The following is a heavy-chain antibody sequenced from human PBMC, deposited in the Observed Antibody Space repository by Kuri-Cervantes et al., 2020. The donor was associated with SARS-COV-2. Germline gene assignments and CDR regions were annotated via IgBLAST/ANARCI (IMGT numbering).Heavy chain of an antibody. CDR3: AREGRGYAYFDY. V-gene: IGHV3-53*01. Sequence: GGSLRLSCAAFGFTVSSNYMSWVRQAPGKGLEWVSVIYSGGSTYYADSVKGRFTISRDNSKNTLYLQMNSLRAEDTAVYYWAREGRGYAYFDYWGQGTLVTVSS. D-gene: IGHD5-12*01. CDR1: GFTVSSNY. J-gene: IGHJ4*02. CDR2: IYSGGST.